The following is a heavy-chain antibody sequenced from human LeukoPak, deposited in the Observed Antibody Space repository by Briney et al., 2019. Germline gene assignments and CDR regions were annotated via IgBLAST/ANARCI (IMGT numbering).Heavy chain of an antibody. D-gene: IGHD2-2*01. CDR1: GGTFSSYA. CDR2: IIPIFGTA. J-gene: IGHJ1*01. CDR3: ARAVSCSSTSCYEYFQH. V-gene: IGHV1-69*05. Sequence: SVKVSCKASGGTFSSYAISWVRQAPGQGLEWMGGIIPIFGTANYAQKFQGRVTITTDESTSTVYMELSSLRSEDTAVYYCARAVSCSSTSCYEYFQHWGQGTLVTVSS.